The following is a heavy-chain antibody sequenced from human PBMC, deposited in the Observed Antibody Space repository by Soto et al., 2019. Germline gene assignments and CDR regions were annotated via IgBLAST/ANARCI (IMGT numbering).Heavy chain of an antibody. V-gene: IGHV4-39*01. CDR1: GVSISNSSYY. J-gene: IGHJ4*02. CDR2: IYYSGIT. CDR3: ARHGSN. Sequence: SETLSLTCTVSGVSISNSSYYWGWIRRPPGKGLEWIGTIYYSGITYYNPSLKSRVAISVDTSKNQFSLKLTSVTAADTAVYYCARHGSNWGQGTLVTVSS.